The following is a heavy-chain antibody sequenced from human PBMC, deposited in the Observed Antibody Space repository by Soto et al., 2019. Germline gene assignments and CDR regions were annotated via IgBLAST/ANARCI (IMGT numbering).Heavy chain of an antibody. CDR1: GYTFTSYD. J-gene: IGHJ5*02. D-gene: IGHD4-4*01. Sequence: QVQLVQSGAEVKKPGASVKVSCKASGYTFTSYDINWVRQATGQGLEWMGWMNPNSGNTGYAQKFQGRVTMTRNTTISTAYMELSSLRSEDTAVYYCASNVPNSNYPNWFDPWGQGTLVTVSS. CDR3: ASNVPNSNYPNWFDP. V-gene: IGHV1-8*01. CDR2: MNPNSGNT.